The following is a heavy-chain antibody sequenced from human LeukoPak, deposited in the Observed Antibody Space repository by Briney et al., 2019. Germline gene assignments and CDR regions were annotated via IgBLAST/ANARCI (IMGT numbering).Heavy chain of an antibody. V-gene: IGHV3-30*14. Sequence: PGRSLRLSCAASGFTFSSYAMHWVRQAPGKGLEWVAVISYDGSNKYYADSVKGRFTISRDTSKNTLSLQMNSLRVEDTALYYCARGTFSPQGSYYGHWGQGTRVTVSS. CDR1: GFTFSSYA. CDR2: ISYDGSNK. CDR3: ARGTFSPQGSYYGH. J-gene: IGHJ4*02. D-gene: IGHD3-10*01.